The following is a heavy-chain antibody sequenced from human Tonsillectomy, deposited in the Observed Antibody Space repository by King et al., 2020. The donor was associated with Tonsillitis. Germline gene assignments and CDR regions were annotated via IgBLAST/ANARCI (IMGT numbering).Heavy chain of an antibody. V-gene: IGHV4-59*01. CDR3: ARVLRLPYPNWYFDL. Sequence: VQLQESGPGLVKPSATLSLSCTVSGGSINNYYWSWIRQPPGERMEWIGYVYYSGSTTYNPSLKSRVTISVDTSKNQFSLTLTSVTPADTAVYYCARVLRLPYPNWYFDLWGRGTLVTVSS. D-gene: IGHD2-15*01. J-gene: IGHJ2*01. CDR1: GGSINNYY. CDR2: VYYSGST.